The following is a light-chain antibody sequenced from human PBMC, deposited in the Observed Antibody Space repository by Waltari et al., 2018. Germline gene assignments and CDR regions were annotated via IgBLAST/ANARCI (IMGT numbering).Light chain of an antibody. J-gene: IGLJ1*01. Sequence: QSALTQPRSVSGSPGQSVIVSCTGTSSDVAGYSFVSWYQQYPGKAPQLMIYDVNKRPSGVPDRCSGSKSGNTVSLTISGLQAEDEAEYYCCSYAGSYSFVFGTGTKVTVL. CDR1: SSDVAGYSF. CDR2: DVN. V-gene: IGLV2-11*01. CDR3: CSYAGSYSFV.